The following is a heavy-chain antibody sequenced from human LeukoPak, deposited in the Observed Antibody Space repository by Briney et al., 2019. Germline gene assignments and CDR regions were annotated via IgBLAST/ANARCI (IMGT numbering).Heavy chain of an antibody. J-gene: IGHJ4*02. V-gene: IGHV3-21*01. CDR2: ISSSSSYI. Sequence: GGSLRLSCAASGFTFNTYGMSWVRQAPGKGLEWVSSISSSSSYIYYADPVKGRFTISRDNAKNSLYLQMNSLRAEDTAVYYCARDDGITGIPADWGQGTLVTVSS. CDR1: GFTFNTYG. CDR3: ARDDGITGIPAD. D-gene: IGHD1-20*01.